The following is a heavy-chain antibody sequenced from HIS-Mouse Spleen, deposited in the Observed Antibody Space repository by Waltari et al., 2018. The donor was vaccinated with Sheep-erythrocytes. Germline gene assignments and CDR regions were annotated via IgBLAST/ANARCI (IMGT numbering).Heavy chain of an antibody. V-gene: IGHV3-74*01. J-gene: IGHJ4*02. CDR2: INLDGRST. CDR1: GFTFSSYW. D-gene: IGHD3-10*01. CDR3: ARALSFDY. Sequence: EVQLVESGGGLVQPGGSLRLSCAASGFTFSSYWMHWVRQAPGKGLVWLSRINLDGRSTSYADSGKCRFTISRDNAKNTLYLQMNSLRAEDTAVYYCARALSFDYWGQGTLVTVSS.